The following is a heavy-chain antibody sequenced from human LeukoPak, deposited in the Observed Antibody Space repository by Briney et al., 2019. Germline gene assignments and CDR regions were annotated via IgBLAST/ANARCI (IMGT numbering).Heavy chain of an antibody. CDR1: GFTFSSYG. CDR2: IRYDGSNK. J-gene: IGHJ6*03. V-gene: IGHV3-30*02. D-gene: IGHD3-3*01. Sequence: GRSLRLSCAASGFTFSSYGMHWVRQAPGKGLEWVAFIRYDGSNKYYADSVKGRFTISRDNSKNTLYLQMNSLRAEDTAVYYCAKEGTLSITIFGVVIPNYYYMDVWGKGTTVTVSS. CDR3: AKEGTLSITIFGVVIPNYYYMDV.